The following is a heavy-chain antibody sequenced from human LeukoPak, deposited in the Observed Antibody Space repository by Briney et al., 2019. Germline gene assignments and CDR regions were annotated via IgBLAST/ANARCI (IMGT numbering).Heavy chain of an antibody. Sequence: GGSLRLSCAASGFTFTTYWMGWVRQAPGKGLEWVATIKDDGSEDYYLDSVKGRFTISRDNAKSSMWLQMSSLRAEDTAVYYCGRDQTPFYWGQGSLVTVSS. D-gene: IGHD2-15*01. CDR3: GRDQTPFY. V-gene: IGHV3-7*01. CDR2: IKDDGSED. J-gene: IGHJ4*02. CDR1: GFTFTTYW.